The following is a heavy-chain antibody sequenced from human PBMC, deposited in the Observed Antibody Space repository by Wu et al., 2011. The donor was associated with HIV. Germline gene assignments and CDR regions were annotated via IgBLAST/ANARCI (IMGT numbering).Heavy chain of an antibody. CDR3: AKSRLSATIIGYDGFDI. D-gene: IGHD3-22*01. CDR2: ISAYNGDT. Sequence: QVQLVQSGAEVKSRGASVKVSCKASGYTFTNYKINWVRQAPGQGLEWMGWISAYNGDTNYAQKLQGRVTMTTDTSTNTAYMELRRLRYDDTAVYYCAKSRLSATIIGYDGFDIWGLGTMITVSS. J-gene: IGHJ3*02. CDR1: GYTFTNYK. V-gene: IGHV1-18*01.